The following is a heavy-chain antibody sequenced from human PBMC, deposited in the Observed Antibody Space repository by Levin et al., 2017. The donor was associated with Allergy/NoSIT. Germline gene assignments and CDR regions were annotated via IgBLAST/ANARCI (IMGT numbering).Heavy chain of an antibody. D-gene: IGHD6-19*01. CDR3: AKSPSSGWSNYYYGMDV. CDR2: ISGSGDST. CDR1: GFTFSNYA. V-gene: IGHV3-23*01. J-gene: IGHJ6*02. Sequence: GGSLRLSCVASGFTFSNYAMSWVRQAPGKGLEWVSAISGSGDSTYYADSVKGRFTISRDNSKNTLYLQMNSLRAEDTAVYYCAKSPSSGWSNYYYGMDVWAQGTTVTVSS.